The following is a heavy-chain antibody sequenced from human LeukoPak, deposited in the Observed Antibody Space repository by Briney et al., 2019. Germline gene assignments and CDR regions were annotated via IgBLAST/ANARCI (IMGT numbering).Heavy chain of an antibody. CDR2: IRYDGSNT. V-gene: IGHV3-30*02. CDR1: GFTFSSYG. CDR3: ATDPPDCTSTRCLTYYFDY. J-gene: IGHJ4*02. Sequence: PGGSLRLSCAASGFTFSSYGMHWVRQAPGKGLEWVTFIRYDGSNTYYADSVKGRFTISRDNSKNTVYLQMNSLRAEDTAVYYCATDPPDCTSTRCLTYYFDYWGQGILVTVSS. D-gene: IGHD2-2*01.